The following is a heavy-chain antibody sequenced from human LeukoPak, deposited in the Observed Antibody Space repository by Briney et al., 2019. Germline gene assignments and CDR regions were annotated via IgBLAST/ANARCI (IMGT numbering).Heavy chain of an antibody. J-gene: IGHJ4*02. D-gene: IGHD6-13*01. Sequence: SETLSLTCTVSGGSISSYYWSWIRQPPGKGLEWIGYIYYSGSTNYNPSLKSRVTISVDTSKNQFSLKLSSVTAGDTAVYYCARDPGSSWYRFDYWGQGTLVTVSS. V-gene: IGHV4-59*01. CDR2: IYYSGST. CDR3: ARDPGSSWYRFDY. CDR1: GGSISSYY.